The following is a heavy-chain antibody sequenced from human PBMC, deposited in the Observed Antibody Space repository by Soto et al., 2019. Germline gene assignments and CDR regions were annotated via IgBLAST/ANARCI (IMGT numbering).Heavy chain of an antibody. V-gene: IGHV3-30*04. Sequence: GGSLRLSCAASGFTFSSYAMHWVRQAPGKGLEWVAVISYDGSNKYYADSVKGRFTISRDNSKNTLYLQMNSLRAEDTAVYYCARSSSRRYYYFDYWGQGTLVTVSS. CDR2: ISYDGSNK. CDR1: GFTFSSYA. J-gene: IGHJ4*02. D-gene: IGHD3-9*01. CDR3: ARSSSRRYYYFDY.